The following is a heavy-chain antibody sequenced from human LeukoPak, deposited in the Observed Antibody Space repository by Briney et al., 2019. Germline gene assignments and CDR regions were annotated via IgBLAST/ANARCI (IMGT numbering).Heavy chain of an antibody. CDR3: ARDIRTAGLFDC. J-gene: IGHJ4*02. V-gene: IGHV3-30*03. D-gene: IGHD6-13*01. CDR2: ISYDGSNK. Sequence: GGSLRLSCAASGFTFSSYGMHWVRQAPGKGLEWVAVISYDGSNKYYADSVKGRFTISRDNSKNTLYLQMNSLRAEDTAVYYCARDIRTAGLFDCWGQGTLVTVSS. CDR1: GFTFSSYG.